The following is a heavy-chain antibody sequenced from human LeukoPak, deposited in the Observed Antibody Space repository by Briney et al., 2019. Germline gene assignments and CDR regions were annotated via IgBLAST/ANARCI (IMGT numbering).Heavy chain of an antibody. CDR1: GYSFTNYW. CDR3: ATGSYSDYFDY. V-gene: IGHV5-51*01. J-gene: IGHJ4*02. Sequence: GESLKISCKGSGYSFTNYWIDWVRQMPGKGLERMGIIYPGDSDTRYSPSFQGQVSISADKSISTAYLQWSSLKASDTAMYYCATGSYSDYFDYWGQGTLVTVSS. CDR2: IYPGDSDT. D-gene: IGHD3-10*01.